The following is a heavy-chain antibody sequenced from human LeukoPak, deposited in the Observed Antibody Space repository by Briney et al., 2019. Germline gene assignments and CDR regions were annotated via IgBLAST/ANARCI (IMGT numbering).Heavy chain of an antibody. Sequence: SETLSLTCTVSGGSVSSGSYYWSWIRQPPGKGLEWIGYIYYSGSTNYNPSLKSRVTISVDTSQNQFSLKLSSVTAADTAVYYCASGDYGDYVFFDWGQGTLVTVSS. V-gene: IGHV4-61*01. J-gene: IGHJ4*02. CDR3: ASGDYGDYVFFD. D-gene: IGHD4-17*01. CDR1: GGSVSSGSYY. CDR2: IYYSGST.